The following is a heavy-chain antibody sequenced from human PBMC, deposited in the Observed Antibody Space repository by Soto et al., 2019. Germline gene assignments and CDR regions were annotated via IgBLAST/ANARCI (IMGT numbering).Heavy chain of an antibody. J-gene: IGHJ4*02. V-gene: IGHV3-30-3*01. D-gene: IGHD3-22*01. Sequence: GGSLRLSCAASGFTFSSYTVNWVRQAPGKGLEWVALISYDGSDKDYADSVKGRFTISRDNSRNTLFLQMNSLRAEDTAVYYCARDYYKYYDSSGYYRSPAYWGQGTLVTVPQ. CDR1: GFTFSSYT. CDR3: ARDYYKYYDSSGYYRSPAY. CDR2: ISYDGSDK.